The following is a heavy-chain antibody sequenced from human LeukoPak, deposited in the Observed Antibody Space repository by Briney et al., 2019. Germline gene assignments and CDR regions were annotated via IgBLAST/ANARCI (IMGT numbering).Heavy chain of an antibody. Sequence: PGGSLRLSCAASGFTFSRYAMRWVRQAAGKGLEWVSAISGSGGSTYYADSVKGRFTIYRDNSKNTLYLQMNSLRAEDTAVYYCAKELISGRPYYFDYWGQGTLVTVSS. CDR3: AKELISGRPYYFDY. V-gene: IGHV3-23*01. J-gene: IGHJ4*02. D-gene: IGHD3-10*01. CDR2: ISGSGGST. CDR1: GFTFSRYA.